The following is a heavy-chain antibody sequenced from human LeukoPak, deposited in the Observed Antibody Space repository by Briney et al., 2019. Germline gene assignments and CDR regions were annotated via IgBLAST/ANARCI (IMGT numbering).Heavy chain of an antibody. V-gene: IGHV3-23*01. CDR2: ISAGGGGT. CDR3: ARDFYCSRTSCYAPSFDY. CDR1: GFTFSNFA. D-gene: IGHD2-2*01. Sequence: GGSLRLSCAASGFTFSNFAMSWVRQAPGKGLEWVSVISAGGGGTYYADSVKGRFTISRDNSKNTLYLQMKSLRAEDTAVYYCARDFYCSRTSCYAPSFDYWGQGTLVTVSS. J-gene: IGHJ4*02.